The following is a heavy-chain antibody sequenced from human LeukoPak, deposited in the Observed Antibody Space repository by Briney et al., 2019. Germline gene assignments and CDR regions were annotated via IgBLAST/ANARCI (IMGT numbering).Heavy chain of an antibody. J-gene: IGHJ6*03. CDR1: GYSFTSYW. D-gene: IGHD6-6*01. CDR3: ARHQGSIAARPYYYYYMDV. V-gene: IGHV5-51*01. CDR2: IYPGDSDT. Sequence: GESLKISCKGSGYSFTSYWIGWVRQMPGKGLEWMGIIYPGDSDTRYSPSFQGQVTISADKSISTAYLQWSSLKASDTAMYYCARHQGSIAARPYYYYYMDVWGKGTTVTVSS.